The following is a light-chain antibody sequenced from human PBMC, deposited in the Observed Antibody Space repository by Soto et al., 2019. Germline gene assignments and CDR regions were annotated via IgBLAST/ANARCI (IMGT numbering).Light chain of an antibody. CDR2: EVS. J-gene: IGLJ2*01. CDR3: SSYAGSNNVV. Sequence: SALTQPPSASGSPGQSVTISCTGTSSDVGGYNYVSWYQQHPGKAPKLMIYEVSKRPSGVPDRFSGSKSGNTASLTVSGLQPEDEADYYCSSYAGSNNVVFGGGTKLTVL. V-gene: IGLV2-8*01. CDR1: SSDVGGYNY.